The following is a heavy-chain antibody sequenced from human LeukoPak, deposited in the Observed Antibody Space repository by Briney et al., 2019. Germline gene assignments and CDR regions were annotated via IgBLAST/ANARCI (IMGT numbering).Heavy chain of an antibody. V-gene: IGHV3-23*01. CDR1: GFTFSSYA. CDR3: GSLSYYYYYMDV. CDR2: ISGSGGST. J-gene: IGHJ6*03. Sequence: GGSLRLSCGASGFTFSSYAMSWVRQAPGKGLEWVSAISGSGGSTYCADSVKGRFTISRDNSKNTLYLQMNSLRAEDTAVYYCGSLSYYYYYMDVWGKGTTVTVSS.